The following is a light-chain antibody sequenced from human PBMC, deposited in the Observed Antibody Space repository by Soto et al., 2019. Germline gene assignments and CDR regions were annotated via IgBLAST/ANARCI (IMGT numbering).Light chain of an antibody. J-gene: IGKJ5*01. V-gene: IGKV3-15*01. CDR3: QQYEKWPPSIT. CDR2: GAS. Sequence: EIVMTQSPATLSVSPGDRATLSCRAGQPLNNNVAWYQHKPGQAPRLLIYGASTRATGISARFSGSGSGTEFTLTISSLQSEDFAVYYCQQYEKWPPSITFXQGTRMEIK. CDR1: QPLNNN.